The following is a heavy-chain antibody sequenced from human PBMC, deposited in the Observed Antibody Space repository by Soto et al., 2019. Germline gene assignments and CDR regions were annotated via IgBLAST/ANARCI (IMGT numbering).Heavy chain of an antibody. CDR2: IYHSGST. CDR3: ARTPVWGPIVVVPAAPYYFDY. CDR1: GGSISSSNW. Sequence: TSETLSLTCAVSGGSISSSNWWSWVRQPPGKGLEWIGEIYHSGSTNYNPSLKSRVTISVDKSKNQFSLKLSSVTAADTAVYYCARTPVWGPIVVVPAAPYYFDYWGQGTLVTVSS. J-gene: IGHJ4*02. V-gene: IGHV4-4*02. D-gene: IGHD2-2*01.